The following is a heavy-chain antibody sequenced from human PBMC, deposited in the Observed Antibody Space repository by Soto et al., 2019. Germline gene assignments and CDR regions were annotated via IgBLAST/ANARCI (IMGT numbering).Heavy chain of an antibody. CDR1: GFTFSSHG. Sequence: GGSLRLSCGASGFTFSSHGMHWVRQAPGKGLEWVAVIRYDGSNKYYADSVEGRFTISRDNSKNTLYLQMNSLRAEDTAVYYCARGRGYSSSWSIYYFDFWGQGTQVTVSS. CDR2: IRYDGSNK. D-gene: IGHD6-13*01. CDR3: ARGRGYSSSWSIYYFDF. V-gene: IGHV3-33*01. J-gene: IGHJ4*02.